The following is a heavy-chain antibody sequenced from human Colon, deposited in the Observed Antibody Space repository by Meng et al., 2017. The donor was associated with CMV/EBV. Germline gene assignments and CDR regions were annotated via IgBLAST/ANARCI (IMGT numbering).Heavy chain of an antibody. Sequence: GSLRLSCTVSGGSISSYYWSWIRQPPGKGLEWIGYIYYRGSTNYNPSLKRRVTISVDTSKNQFSLKLSSVTAADTAVYYCASSSDNGFDPWGQGTLVTVSS. V-gene: IGHV4-59*01. CDR1: GGSISSYY. CDR3: ASSSDNGFDP. CDR2: IYYRGST. D-gene: IGHD6-13*01. J-gene: IGHJ5*02.